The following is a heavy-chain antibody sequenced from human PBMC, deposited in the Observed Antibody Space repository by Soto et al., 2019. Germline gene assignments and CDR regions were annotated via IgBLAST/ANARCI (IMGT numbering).Heavy chain of an antibody. CDR1: GYPFSDYA. D-gene: IGHD3-10*01. J-gene: IGHJ6*03. Sequence: QVHLVQSGAEVKKPGASVKISCEASGYPFSDYAIHRVRQAPGQRLEWMGRINAGNGNTEYSQPFQGRLTITRDSSARTAFMELGSLTSDDSAVYFCARDRDRGDYYYYYMDVWGRGTTVIVSS. V-gene: IGHV1-3*01. CDR2: INAGNGNT. CDR3: ARDRDRGDYYYYYMDV.